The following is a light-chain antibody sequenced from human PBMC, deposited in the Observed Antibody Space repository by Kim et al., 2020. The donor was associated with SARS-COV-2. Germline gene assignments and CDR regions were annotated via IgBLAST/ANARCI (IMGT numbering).Light chain of an antibody. V-gene: IGKV1-5*03. CDR2: MAS. Sequence: DIQMTQSPSTLSASVGDRVTITCRASQSISSWLAWYQQKPGKAPKLMIYMASSLETGVPSRFSGSGSGTEFTLTISSLQPDDFATYYCQQYSSYPRTFGQGTKVDIK. J-gene: IGKJ1*01. CDR3: QQYSSYPRT. CDR1: QSISSW.